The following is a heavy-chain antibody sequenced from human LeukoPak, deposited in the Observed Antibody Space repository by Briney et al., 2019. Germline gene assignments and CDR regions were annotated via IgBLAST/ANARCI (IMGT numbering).Heavy chain of an antibody. CDR3: ARPGYCSGGSCYGRRAFDI. CDR1: GYSFTSYW. Sequence: GESRKISCKGSGYSFTSYWIGWERQMPGKGLEWMGIIYPGDSDTRYSPSFQGQVTISADKSISTAYLQWSSLKASDTAMYYCARPGYCSGGSCYGRRAFDIWGQGTMVTVSS. V-gene: IGHV5-51*01. J-gene: IGHJ3*02. D-gene: IGHD2-15*01. CDR2: IYPGDSDT.